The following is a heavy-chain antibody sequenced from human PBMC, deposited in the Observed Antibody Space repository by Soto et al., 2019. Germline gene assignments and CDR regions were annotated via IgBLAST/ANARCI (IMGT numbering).Heavy chain of an antibody. CDR2: ISSSSSYI. CDR1: GFTFSSYS. V-gene: IGHV3-21*01. J-gene: IGHJ4*02. Sequence: EVQLVESGGGLVKPGGSLRLSCAASGFTFSSYSMNWVRQAPGKGLEWVSSISSSSSYIYYADSVKGRFTISRDNAKNSLYLQMNRLRAEDTAVYYCARDQGEQWLVPADFDYWGQGTLVTVSS. D-gene: IGHD6-19*01. CDR3: ARDQGEQWLVPADFDY.